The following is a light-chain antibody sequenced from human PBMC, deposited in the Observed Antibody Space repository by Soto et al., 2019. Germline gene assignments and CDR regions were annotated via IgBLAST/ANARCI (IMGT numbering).Light chain of an antibody. CDR2: DVS. CDR3: SSYTSSSTPVV. CDR1: SSDVGGYNY. V-gene: IGLV2-14*01. Sequence: QSALTQPASVSGSPGQSITISCTGTSSDVGGYNYVSWYQQHPGKAPKLMIYDVSNRPSGASNRFSGSKSGNTASLTISRLQVEAEADYYCSSYTSSSTPVVFGGGTKVTVL. J-gene: IGLJ2*01.